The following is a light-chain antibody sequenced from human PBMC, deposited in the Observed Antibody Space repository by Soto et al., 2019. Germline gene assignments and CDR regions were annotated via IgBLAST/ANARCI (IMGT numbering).Light chain of an antibody. CDR3: QQASNWPRT. Sequence: EIVMTQSPATLSVSPGESATLSCRASQSVSSHLGWFQHRPGQVPRLLIYGASTRVPGIPARFSGSGSGTEFTLTISGLQSEDFAVYYCQQASNWPRTFGQGTKVDI. J-gene: IGKJ1*01. CDR1: QSVSSH. V-gene: IGKV3-15*01. CDR2: GAS.